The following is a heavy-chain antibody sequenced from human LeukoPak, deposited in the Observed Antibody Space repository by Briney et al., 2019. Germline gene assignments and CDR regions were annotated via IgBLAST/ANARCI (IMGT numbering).Heavy chain of an antibody. CDR3: VGWLGENWFDP. Sequence: SETLSLTCAVYGGSFSGYYWSWIRQPPGKGLEWIGEINHSGRTHYNPSLKSRVTISVDTSKNDFSLSLRLSSVTAADTAVYYCVGWLGENWFDPWGQGTLVTVSS. CDR2: INHSGRT. J-gene: IGHJ5*02. CDR1: GGSFSGYY. D-gene: IGHD3-10*01. V-gene: IGHV4-34*01.